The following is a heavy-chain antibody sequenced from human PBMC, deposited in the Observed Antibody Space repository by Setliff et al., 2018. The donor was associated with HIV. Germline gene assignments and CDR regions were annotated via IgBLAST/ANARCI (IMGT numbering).Heavy chain of an antibody. Sequence: GESLKISCKASGYTFSNYGMHWVRQAPGKGLQCVAVIADDGRNKLYTDAVKGRFTISRDISNNTLYLQMDSLTIEDTGVYYCASSRLWLGEPPSYWGQGALVTVSS. V-gene: IGHV3-30*06. J-gene: IGHJ4*02. D-gene: IGHD3-10*01. CDR3: ASSRLWLGEPPSY. CDR2: IADDGRNK. CDR1: GYTFSNYG.